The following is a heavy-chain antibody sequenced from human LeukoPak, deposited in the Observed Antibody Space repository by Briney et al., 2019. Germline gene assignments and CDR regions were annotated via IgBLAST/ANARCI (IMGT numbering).Heavy chain of an antibody. CDR2: INPNSGGT. CDR3: ASQSGYGDYYFDY. V-gene: IGHV1-2*04. D-gene: IGHD5-12*01. J-gene: IGHJ4*02. Sequence: GASVKVSCKASGYTFTGYYMHWVRQAPGQGLEWMGWINPNSGGTNYAQKFQGWVTMTRDTSISTAYMELSRLRSDDTAVYYCASQSGYGDYYFDYWGQGTLVTVSS. CDR1: GYTFTGYY.